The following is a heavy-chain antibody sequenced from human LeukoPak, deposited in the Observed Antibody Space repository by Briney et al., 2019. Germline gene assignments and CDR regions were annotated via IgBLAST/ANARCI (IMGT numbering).Heavy chain of an antibody. CDR1: GGSISSSSYY. CDR2: IYYSGST. V-gene: IGHV4-39*01. Sequence: SETLSLTCTVSGGSISSSSYYWGWIRQPPGKGLEWIGSIYYSGSTYYNPSLKIRVTISVYTSKNQFSLKLSSVTAADTAVYYCARHPYYDFWSGYHDLDYWGQGTLVTVSS. D-gene: IGHD3-3*01. CDR3: ARHPYYDFWSGYHDLDY. J-gene: IGHJ4*02.